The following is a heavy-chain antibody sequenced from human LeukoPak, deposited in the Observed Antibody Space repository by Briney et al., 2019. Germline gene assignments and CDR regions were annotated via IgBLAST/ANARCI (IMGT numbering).Heavy chain of an antibody. Sequence: GGSLRLSCEASRFTFSSAWMSWVRQSPGKGLEWVGRIKSKADGGATDYAAPVKGRFSVSRDDSDNIFYLQMNSLKTEDTGVYYCTTAPYDGRDYWGQGTLVTVPS. CDR1: RFTFSSAW. CDR3: TTAPYDGRDY. D-gene: IGHD4-23*01. J-gene: IGHJ4*02. CDR2: IKSKADGGAT. V-gene: IGHV3-15*01.